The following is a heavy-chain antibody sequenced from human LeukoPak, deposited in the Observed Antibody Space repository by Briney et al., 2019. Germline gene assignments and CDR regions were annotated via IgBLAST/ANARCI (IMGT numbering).Heavy chain of an antibody. CDR3: ARGRSGYDSLSIDY. CDR1: GGAISSGSYY. V-gene: IGHV4-61*02. Sequence: SQTLSLTCTVSGGAISSGSYYWSWIRQPAGKGLEWIGRIYTSGSTNYNPSLKSRVTISVDTSKNQFSLKLSSVTAADTAVYYCARGRSGYDSLSIDYWGQGTLVTVSS. D-gene: IGHD5-12*01. J-gene: IGHJ4*02. CDR2: IYTSGST.